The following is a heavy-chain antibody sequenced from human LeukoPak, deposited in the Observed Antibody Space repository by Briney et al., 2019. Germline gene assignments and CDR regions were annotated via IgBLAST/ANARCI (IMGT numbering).Heavy chain of an antibody. V-gene: IGHV4-30-2*01. CDR2: IYHSGST. CDR1: GGSISSGGYY. CDR3: ARDGGSSFRYFDY. Sequence: SETLSLTCTVSGGSISSGGYYWSWIRQPPGKGLEWIGYIYHSGSTYYNPSLQSRVTISVDRSKNQFSLKLSSVTAADTAVYYCARDGGSSFRYFDYWGQGTLVTFSS. D-gene: IGHD2-2*01. J-gene: IGHJ4*02.